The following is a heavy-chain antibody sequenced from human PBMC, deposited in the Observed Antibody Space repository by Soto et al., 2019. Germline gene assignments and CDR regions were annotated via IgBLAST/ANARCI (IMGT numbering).Heavy chain of an antibody. Sequence: PGESLKLSCKGSGYSFTNYWIGWVRQMPGKGLEWMGFIYPGDSDTRYSPSVQGQVTISADKSIDTAYLQWSSLRASDTAMYYCARHDNYDLLSGYFLRGYFDYWGQGTLVTVSS. V-gene: IGHV5-51*01. J-gene: IGHJ4*02. D-gene: IGHD3-3*01. CDR1: GYSFTNYW. CDR3: ARHDNYDLLSGYFLRGYFDY. CDR2: IYPGDSDT.